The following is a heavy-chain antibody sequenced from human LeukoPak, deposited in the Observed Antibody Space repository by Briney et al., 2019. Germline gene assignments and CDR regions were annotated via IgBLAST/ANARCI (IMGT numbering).Heavy chain of an antibody. CDR1: GGSISSSSYY. V-gene: IGHV4-39*01. Sequence: SETLSLTCTVSGGSISSSSYYWGWIRQPPGKGLEWIGSIYYSGSTYYNPSLKSRVTISVDTSKNRFSLKLSSVTAADTAVYYCARLKTGYSSSWYSYSSGWYVDYWGQGTLVTVSS. J-gene: IGHJ4*02. CDR2: IYYSGST. CDR3: ARLKTGYSSSWYSYSSGWYVDY. D-gene: IGHD6-13*01.